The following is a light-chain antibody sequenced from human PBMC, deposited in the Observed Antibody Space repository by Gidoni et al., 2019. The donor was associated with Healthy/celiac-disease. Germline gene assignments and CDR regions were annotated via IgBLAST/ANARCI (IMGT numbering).Light chain of an antibody. J-gene: IGKJ1*01. CDR2: WAS. CDR1: RSVLFTSNNKNY. CDR3: QQYYSTPLT. V-gene: IGKV4-1*01. Sequence: DIVMTQSPDSLAVSLGERATMNCKSSRSVLFTSNNKNYIAWYQQKPGQPPKLLIYWASTRESGVPDRFSGSGSGTDFTLTISSLQAEDVAVYYCQQYYSTPLTFGQXTKVEIK.